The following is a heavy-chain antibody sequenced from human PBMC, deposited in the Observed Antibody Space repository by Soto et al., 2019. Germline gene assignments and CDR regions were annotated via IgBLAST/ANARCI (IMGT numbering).Heavy chain of an antibody. D-gene: IGHD3-10*01. CDR3: ERSLDYYGSGSYYNVGFQH. CDR1: GYSFTSYW. CDR2: IYPGDSDT. V-gene: IGHV5-51*01. J-gene: IGHJ1*01. Sequence: GESLKISCKGSGYSFTSYWIGWVRQMPGKGLEWMGIIYPGDSDTRYSPSFQGQVTISADKSISTAYLQWSSLKASDIAMYYCERSLDYYGSGSYYNVGFQHWGQGTLVTVSS.